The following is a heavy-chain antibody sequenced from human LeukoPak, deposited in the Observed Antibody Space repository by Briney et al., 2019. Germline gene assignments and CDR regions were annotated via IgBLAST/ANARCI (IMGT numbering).Heavy chain of an antibody. J-gene: IGHJ3*02. CDR2: IYYSGST. D-gene: IGHD3-10*01. CDR3: ASSITMVRGDDAFDI. V-gene: IGHV4-59*01. CDR1: GGSISSYY. Sequence: SETLSLTCTVSGGSISSYYWSWLRQPPGKGLEWIGYIYYSGSTNYNPSLKSRVTISVDTSKNQFSLKLSSVTAADTAVYYCASSITMVRGDDAFDIWGQGTMVTVSS.